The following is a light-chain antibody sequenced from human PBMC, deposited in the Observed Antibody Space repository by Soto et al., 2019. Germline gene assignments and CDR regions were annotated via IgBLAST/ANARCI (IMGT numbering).Light chain of an antibody. CDR2: GAS. V-gene: IGKV3-20*01. CDR3: QQYDTKPWT. Sequence: EIVLTQSPGTLSLSPGERATLFCRASQSIGSNYLAWYQQKPGQGPRLLIYGASTRASGTPDRFSGSGSGTAFTGTAFTLTINRLEREDSAVYYCQQYDTKPWTFGQGTKVEIK. CDR1: QSIGSNY. J-gene: IGKJ1*01.